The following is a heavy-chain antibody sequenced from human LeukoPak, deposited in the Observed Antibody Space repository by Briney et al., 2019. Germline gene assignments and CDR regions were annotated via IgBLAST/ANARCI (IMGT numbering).Heavy chain of an antibody. CDR2: INPSGGST. J-gene: IGHJ2*01. V-gene: IGHV1-46*01. Sequence: ASVKVSCKASGYTFTSYYMHWVRQAPGQALEWMGIINPSGGSTSYAQKFQGRVTMTRDTSTSTVYMELSSLRSEDTAVYYCARGLYSSSWYLEILDLWGRGTLVTVSS. D-gene: IGHD6-13*01. CDR1: GYTFTSYY. CDR3: ARGLYSSSWYLEILDL.